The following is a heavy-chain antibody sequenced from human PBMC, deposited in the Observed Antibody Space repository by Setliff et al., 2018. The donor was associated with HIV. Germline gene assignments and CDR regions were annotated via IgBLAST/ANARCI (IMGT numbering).Heavy chain of an antibody. D-gene: IGHD6-13*01. CDR3: ARGMLRSSWYAHHDAFDI. CDR1: GGSISSYY. CDR2: IHYSGST. V-gene: IGHV4-59*01. J-gene: IGHJ3*02. Sequence: SETLSLTCTVSGGSISSYYWSWIRQPPGKGLEWIGYIHYSGSTNYNPSLKSRVTISVDTSKNQFSLKLSSVTAADTAVYYCARGMLRSSWYAHHDAFDIWGQGTMVTVSS.